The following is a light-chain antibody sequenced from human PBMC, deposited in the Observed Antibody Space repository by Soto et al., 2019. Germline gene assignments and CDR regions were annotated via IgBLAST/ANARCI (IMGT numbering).Light chain of an antibody. Sequence: QSALTQPASVSGSPGQSITISCTGTSSDVGNYKYVSWYQQHPGKAPKPMIYEVSNRPSGVSNRFSGSKSGNTASLTISGLQAEDEADYYCSSYTSSSTYVFGTGTKVTVL. CDR3: SSYTSSSTYV. CDR1: SSDVGNYKY. J-gene: IGLJ1*01. V-gene: IGLV2-14*01. CDR2: EVS.